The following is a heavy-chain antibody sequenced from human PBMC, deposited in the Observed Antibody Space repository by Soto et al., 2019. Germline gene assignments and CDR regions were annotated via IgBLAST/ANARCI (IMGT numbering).Heavy chain of an antibody. Sequence: GGSLRLSCAASGFTFSSYAMRWVRQAPGKGLEWVSAISGSGGSTYYADSVKGRFTISRDNSKNTLYLQMNSLRAEDTAVYYCAKVWDGYNLPLGYWGQGTLVTVSS. J-gene: IGHJ4*02. V-gene: IGHV3-23*01. CDR2: ISGSGGST. CDR1: GFTFSSYA. CDR3: AKVWDGYNLPLGY. D-gene: IGHD5-12*01.